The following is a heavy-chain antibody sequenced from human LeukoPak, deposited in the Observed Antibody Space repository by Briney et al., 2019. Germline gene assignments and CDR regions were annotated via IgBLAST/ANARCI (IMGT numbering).Heavy chain of an antibody. V-gene: IGHV3-20*04. Sequence: GGSLRLSCAASGFTFEDYGMTWVRQAPGKGLEWVAGLNWNGGSTSYADSVKGRFTISRDNAKNSLYLQMNSLRAEDTAVYYCARDGVVGATDYWGQGTLVTVSS. J-gene: IGHJ4*02. CDR1: GFTFEDYG. CDR3: ARDGVVGATDY. D-gene: IGHD1-26*01. CDR2: LNWNGGST.